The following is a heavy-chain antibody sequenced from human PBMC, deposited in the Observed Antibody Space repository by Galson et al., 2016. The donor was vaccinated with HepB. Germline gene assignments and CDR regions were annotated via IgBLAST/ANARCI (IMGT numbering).Heavy chain of an antibody. Sequence: SVKVSCKASGGTFNKYAISWVRQAPGQGLEWMGGITNFGTANYAQRFQGRVTITADEYTSTVYMERISLRSEDTAVDYCARVRYSTTWYFDYWGQGTLVTVSS. J-gene: IGHJ4*02. CDR1: GGTFNKYA. CDR2: ITNFGTA. CDR3: ARVRYSTTWYFDY. D-gene: IGHD6-13*01. V-gene: IGHV1-69*13.